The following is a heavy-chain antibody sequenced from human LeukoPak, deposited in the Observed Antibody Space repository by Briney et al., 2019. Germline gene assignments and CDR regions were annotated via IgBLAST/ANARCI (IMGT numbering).Heavy chain of an antibody. J-gene: IGHJ4*02. Sequence: KPSETLSLTCAVYGGSFSGYYWSWIRQPPGKGLEWIGEINHSGSTNYNPSLKSRVTISVDTSKNQFSLKLSSVTAADTAVYYCASLGYSSGWSDYWGQGTLVTVSS. D-gene: IGHD6-19*01. CDR2: INHSGST. CDR3: ASLGYSSGWSDY. CDR1: GGSFSGYY. V-gene: IGHV4-34*01.